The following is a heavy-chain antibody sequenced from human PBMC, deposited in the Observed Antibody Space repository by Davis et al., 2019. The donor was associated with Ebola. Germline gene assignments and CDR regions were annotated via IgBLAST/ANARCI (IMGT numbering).Heavy chain of an antibody. D-gene: IGHD2-2*01. Sequence: PGGSLRLSCAASGFTFSNYAMTWVRQAPGKGLEWVSLISGRGGTTYYADSVKGRFSISGDNSKNTVYLQMNSLRAEDTAVYYCAKTKETAVTLGFDPWGQGTLVTVSS. CDR1: GFTFSNYA. CDR3: AKTKETAVTLGFDP. CDR2: ISGRGGTT. V-gene: IGHV3-23*01. J-gene: IGHJ5*02.